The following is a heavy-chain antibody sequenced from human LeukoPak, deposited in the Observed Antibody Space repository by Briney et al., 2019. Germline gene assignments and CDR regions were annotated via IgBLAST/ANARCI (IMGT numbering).Heavy chain of an antibody. V-gene: IGHV4-59*08. D-gene: IGHD6-19*01. J-gene: IGHJ4*02. CDR3: ARHRYSSGWNNFDY. CDR1: GGSISSYY. Sequence: SETLSLTCTVSGGSISSYYWSWIRQPPGKGLEWIGYTYYSGGTDYNPSLTSRVTISVDTSKNQFSLKLSSVTAADTAVYYCARHRYSSGWNNFDYWGQGTLVTVSS. CDR2: TYYSGGT.